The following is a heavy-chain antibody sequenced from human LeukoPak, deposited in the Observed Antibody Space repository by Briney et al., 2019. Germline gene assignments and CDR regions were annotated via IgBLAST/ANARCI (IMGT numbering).Heavy chain of an antibody. CDR2: LDPEDGET. CDR1: GYTLTELS. V-gene: IGHV1-24*01. J-gene: IGHJ3*02. CDR3: ATGGIAASYDAFDI. D-gene: IGHD6-13*01. Sequence: GASVKVSCKVSGYTLTELSMHWVRQAPGKGLEWMGGLDPEDGETIYAQKFQGRVTMTEDTSTDTAYMELSSLGSEDTAVYYCATGGIAASYDAFDIWGQGTMVTVSS.